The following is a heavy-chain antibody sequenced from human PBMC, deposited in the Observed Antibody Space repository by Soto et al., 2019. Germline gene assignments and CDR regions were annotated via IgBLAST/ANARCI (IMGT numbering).Heavy chain of an antibody. J-gene: IGHJ6*02. Sequence: ASVKVSCKASGGTFSSYAISWVRQAPGQGLEWMGGIIPIFGTANYAQKFQGRVTITADESTSTAYMELSSLRSEDTAVYYCARSRGVVYYYYGMDVWGQGTTVTVSS. CDR1: GGTFSSYA. D-gene: IGHD3-16*01. V-gene: IGHV1-69*13. CDR2: IIPIFGTA. CDR3: ARSRGVVYYYYGMDV.